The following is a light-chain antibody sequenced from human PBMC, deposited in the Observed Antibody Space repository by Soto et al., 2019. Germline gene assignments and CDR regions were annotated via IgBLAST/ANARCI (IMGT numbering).Light chain of an antibody. J-gene: IGKJ4*01. CDR2: AAP. CDR1: QSVTSSY. CDR3: QQYGYSAT. V-gene: IGKV3-20*01. Sequence: EIVLTQSPGTLSLSPGERATLSCRASQSVTSSYLAWYQQKPGQAPSLLIYAAPSRATGIPDRFSGSGSGTDFTLTISRLEPEDFAVYYCQQYGYSATFGGGTKVEIK.